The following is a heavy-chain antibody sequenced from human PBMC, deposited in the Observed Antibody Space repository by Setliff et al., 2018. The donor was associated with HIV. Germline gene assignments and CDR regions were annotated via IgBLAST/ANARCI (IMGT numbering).Heavy chain of an antibody. CDR1: GRSFSGYY. Sequence: PSETLSLTCAVYGRSFSGYYWNWIRQSPGKGLEWIGEISHSGGTNYNPSLKSRVTMSIDTSKNQFSLNVSSVTAADTAVYYCARGWGHDGFDFWGQGTMVPSPQ. CDR2: ISHSGGT. D-gene: IGHD7-27*01. V-gene: IGHV4-34*01. J-gene: IGHJ3*01. CDR3: ARGWGHDGFDF.